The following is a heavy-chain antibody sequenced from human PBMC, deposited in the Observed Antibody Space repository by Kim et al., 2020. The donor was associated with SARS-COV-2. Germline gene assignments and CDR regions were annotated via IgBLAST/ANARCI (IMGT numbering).Heavy chain of an antibody. CDR3: ARSPTRRQIITIFGVVSPGHYYYYMDV. J-gene: IGHJ6*03. CDR2: MNPNSGNT. CDR1: GYTFTSYD. Sequence: ASVKVSCKASGYTFTSYDINWVRQATGQGLEWMGWMNPNSGNTGYAQKFQGRVTMTRNTSISTAYMELSSLRSEDTAVYYCARSPTRRQIITIFGVVSPGHYYYYMDVWGKGTTVTVSS. D-gene: IGHD3-3*01. V-gene: IGHV1-8*01.